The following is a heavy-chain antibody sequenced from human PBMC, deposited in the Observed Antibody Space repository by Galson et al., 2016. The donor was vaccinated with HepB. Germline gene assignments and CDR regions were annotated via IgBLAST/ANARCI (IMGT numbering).Heavy chain of an antibody. J-gene: IGHJ4*02. V-gene: IGHV3-30*18. Sequence: SLRLSCAASGFIFSNYGMHWVRQAPGKGLEWVAVISYDGSFKYYADAVNSRFTISRDNSRSTLYLQMNSLRTEDTAVYYCANMKRTSPYCSGTNCFSRLWGPPFDYWGQGTLVTISS. D-gene: IGHD2-2*01. CDR2: ISYDGSFK. CDR1: GFIFSNYG. CDR3: ANMKRTSPYCSGTNCFSRLWGPPFDY.